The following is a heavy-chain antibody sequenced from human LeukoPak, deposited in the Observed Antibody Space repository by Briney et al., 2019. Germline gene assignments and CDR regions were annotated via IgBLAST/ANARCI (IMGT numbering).Heavy chain of an antibody. CDR1: GFTFSNYA. CDR2: ISGSASST. Sequence: PGGSLRLSCAASGFTFSNYAMSWVRQAPGKGLEWVSAISGSASSTYHADSVKGRFTISRDNSKNTLYLQMNSLRAEDTAVYYCARGIGYSMGAFDIWGQGTMVTVSS. J-gene: IGHJ3*02. CDR3: ARGIGYSMGAFDI. V-gene: IGHV3-23*01. D-gene: IGHD4-11*01.